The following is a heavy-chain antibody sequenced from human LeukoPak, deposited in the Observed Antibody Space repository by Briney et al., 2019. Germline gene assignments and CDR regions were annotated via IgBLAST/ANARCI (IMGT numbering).Heavy chain of an antibody. CDR2: ISDRGDST. J-gene: IGHJ3*01. CDR3: AKGRWGLTINNFDL. D-gene: IGHD2-21*02. CDR1: GFSLTTYA. Sequence: PSGGSLRLSCAASGFSLTTYAMGWVRQAPGKGLEWVSVISDRGDSTYYADSVKGRFTISRDSSKNTLYLQMNSLGGEDTALYYCAKGRWGLTINNFDLWGQGTMVTVSS. V-gene: IGHV3-23*01.